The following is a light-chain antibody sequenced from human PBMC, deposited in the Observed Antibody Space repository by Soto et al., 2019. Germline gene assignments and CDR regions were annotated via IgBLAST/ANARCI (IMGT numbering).Light chain of an antibody. V-gene: IGKV3-15*01. CDR3: QQYNNWPPLT. CDR1: QFIGSN. J-gene: IGKJ4*01. CDR2: DAA. Sequence: MTQSPLTLSVSPGERATLSCRASQFIGSNLAWYQQKPAQPPRLLIYDAATRATGIPARFSGSGSGTEFTITISSLQSEDFAVYYCQQYNNWPPLTFGGGTKVDIK.